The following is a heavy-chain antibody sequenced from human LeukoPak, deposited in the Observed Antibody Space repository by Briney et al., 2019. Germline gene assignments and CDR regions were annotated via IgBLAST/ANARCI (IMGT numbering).Heavy chain of an antibody. CDR2: INHSGST. D-gene: IGHD2-15*01. CDR1: GGSFSGYY. CDR3: ARGNDRHTPSERGDCSGGSCSTETYYFDY. J-gene: IGHJ4*02. Sequence: SETLSLTCAVYGGSFSGYYWSWIHQPPGKGLEWIGEINHSGSTNYNPSLKSRVTISVDTSKNQFSLKLSSVTAADTAVYYCARGNDRHTPSERGDCSGGSCSTETYYFDYWGQGTPVTVSS. V-gene: IGHV4-34*01.